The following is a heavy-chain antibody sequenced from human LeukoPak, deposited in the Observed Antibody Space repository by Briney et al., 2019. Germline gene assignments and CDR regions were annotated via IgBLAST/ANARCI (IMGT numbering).Heavy chain of an antibody. J-gene: IGHJ3*02. D-gene: IGHD6-19*01. CDR2: IYPGDSDT. CDR1: GYSFTNYW. V-gene: IGHV5-51*01. CDR3: ARHSIAVAGNDAFDI. Sequence: GESLKISCKGSGYSFTNYWIGWVRQMPGKGLEWMGIIYPGDSDTRYSPSFQGQVTISADKSISTAYLQWSSLKASDTAMYYCARHSIAVAGNDAFDIWGQGTMVTASS.